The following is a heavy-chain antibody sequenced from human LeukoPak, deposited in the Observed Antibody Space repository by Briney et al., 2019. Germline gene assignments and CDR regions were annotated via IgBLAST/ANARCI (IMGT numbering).Heavy chain of an antibody. V-gene: IGHV1-18*01. CDR1: GYTLTSYG. CDR2: TSAYNGNT. Sequence: ASVKVSCKASGYTLTSYGISWVRQAPGQGLEWMGWTSAYNGNTNYAQKLQGRVTMTTDTSTSTAYMELRSLRSDDTAVYYAARDQIPVRYGSGSRAAYYYYGMDVWGQGTAVTVSS. D-gene: IGHD3-10*01. CDR3: ARDQIPVRYGSGSRAAYYYYGMDV. J-gene: IGHJ6*02.